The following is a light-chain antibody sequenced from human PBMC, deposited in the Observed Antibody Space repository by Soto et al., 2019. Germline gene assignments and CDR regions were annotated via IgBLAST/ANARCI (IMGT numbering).Light chain of an antibody. CDR1: SSDVGGYNY. CDR3: SSYTSSSTLV. J-gene: IGLJ2*01. CDR2: DVT. V-gene: IGLV2-14*01. Sequence: QSVLTQPASVSGSPGQSITISCTGTSSDVGGYNYVSWYQQHPGKAPKLMIYDVTVRPSGVSNRFSGSKSGDTASLTISGLQAEDEADYYCSSYTSSSTLVFGGGTQLTVL.